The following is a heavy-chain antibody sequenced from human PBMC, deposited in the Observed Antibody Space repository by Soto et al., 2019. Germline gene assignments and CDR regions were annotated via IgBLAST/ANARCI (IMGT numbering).Heavy chain of an antibody. J-gene: IGHJ4*02. D-gene: IGHD3-22*01. CDR3: ARTYYYDSSGYYCIGY. CDR1: GYTFSGYY. CDR2: INPKSGGT. V-gene: IGHV1-2*02. Sequence: VSCKASGYTFSGYYMHWVRQAPGQGLEWMGWINPKSGGTKYAQKFQGRATMTRDTSISTAYMELSSLRYDDTAVYYCARTYYYDSSGYYCIGYWGQGTQVTVSS.